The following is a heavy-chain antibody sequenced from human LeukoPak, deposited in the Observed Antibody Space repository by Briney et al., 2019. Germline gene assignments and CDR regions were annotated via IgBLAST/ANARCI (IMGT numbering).Heavy chain of an antibody. D-gene: IGHD6-13*01. Sequence: GGSLRLSCAASGFTFSSYWMTWVRQAPGKGLEWVANIKQDGSVKQYVGSVKGRFTISRDNAKNSLYLQMNSLRAEDTAVYYCASYLIAAAPFDYWGQGTLLTVSS. CDR3: ASYLIAAAPFDY. CDR1: GFTFSSYW. CDR2: IKQDGSVK. J-gene: IGHJ4*02. V-gene: IGHV3-7*01.